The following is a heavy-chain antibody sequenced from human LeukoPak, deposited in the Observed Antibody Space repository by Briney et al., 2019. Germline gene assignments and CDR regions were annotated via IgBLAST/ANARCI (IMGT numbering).Heavy chain of an antibody. Sequence: ASVKVSCKASGYTFTNYDISWVRQAPGQGLEGMGWISAYNGNTNYAQKLQGRVTMTTDTSTSTAYMELRSLRSDDTAVYYCARDDSGAVAGATFDYWGQGTLVTVSS. CDR3: ARDDSGAVAGATFDY. J-gene: IGHJ4*02. D-gene: IGHD6-19*01. CDR1: GYTFTNYD. CDR2: ISAYNGNT. V-gene: IGHV1-18*01.